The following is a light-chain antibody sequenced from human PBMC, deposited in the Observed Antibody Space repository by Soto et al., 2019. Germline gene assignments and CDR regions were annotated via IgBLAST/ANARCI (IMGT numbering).Light chain of an antibody. V-gene: IGLV1-44*01. Sequence: QSVLTQPPSASGTPGQRVTISCSGSSSNIGVNTVNWYQQLPGAAPKLLMYSTELRPSGVPDRFSGSKSGSSASLAISGLQSEDEAEYYCAAWDDSLNGVVFGGGTKLTVL. CDR2: STE. J-gene: IGLJ2*01. CDR1: SSNIGVNT. CDR3: AAWDDSLNGVV.